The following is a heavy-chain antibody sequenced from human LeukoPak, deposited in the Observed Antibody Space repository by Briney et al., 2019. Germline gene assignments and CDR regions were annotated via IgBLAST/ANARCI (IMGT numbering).Heavy chain of an antibody. V-gene: IGHV3-15*01. CDR2: IKSKTDGGTT. J-gene: IGHJ4*02. Sequence: PGGSLRLSCAASGFTFSNAWMSWVRQAPGKGLEWVGRIKSKTDGGTTDYAAPVKGRFTISRDDSKNTLYLQMNSLKTEDTAVYYCTTGLRFLEWLPAFDYWGQGTLVTVSS. D-gene: IGHD3-3*01. CDR3: TTGLRFLEWLPAFDY. CDR1: GFTFSNAW.